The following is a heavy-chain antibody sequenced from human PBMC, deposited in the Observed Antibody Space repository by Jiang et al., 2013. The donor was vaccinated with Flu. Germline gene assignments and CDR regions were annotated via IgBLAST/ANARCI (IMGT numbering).Heavy chain of an antibody. CDR1: GYTFTGYY. D-gene: IGHD2-2*01. Sequence: SGAEVKKPGASVKVSCKASGYTFTGYYMHWVRQAPGQGLEWMGWINPNSGGTNYAQKFQGRVTMTRDTSISTAYMELSRLRSDDTAVYYCAGKVVPAAPWGAFDIWGQGTMVTVSS. V-gene: IGHV1-2*02. CDR2: INPNSGGT. CDR3: AGKVVPAAPWGAFDI. J-gene: IGHJ3*02.